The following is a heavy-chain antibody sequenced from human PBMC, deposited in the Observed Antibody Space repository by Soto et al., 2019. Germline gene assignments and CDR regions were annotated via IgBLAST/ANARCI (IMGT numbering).Heavy chain of an antibody. CDR2: ISSSSSYI. CDR3: ARVGPNKKFDAFDI. CDR1: GFTFSSYS. J-gene: IGHJ3*02. D-gene: IGHD1-26*01. Sequence: GGSLRLSCAASGFTFSSYSMNWVRQAPGKGLEWVSSISSSSSYIYYADSVKGRFTISRDNAKNSLYLQMNSLRAEDTAVYYCARVGPNKKFDAFDIWGQGTMVTVSS. V-gene: IGHV3-21*01.